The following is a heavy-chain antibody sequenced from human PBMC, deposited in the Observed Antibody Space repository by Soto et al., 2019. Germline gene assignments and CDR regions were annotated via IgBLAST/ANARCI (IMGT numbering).Heavy chain of an antibody. CDR3: ARLQGYCIDTSCSGHYALDF. J-gene: IGHJ6*02. CDR1: GGSISSSSYS. Sequence: SETLSLTCTVSGGSISSSSYSWGWIRQPPGKGPEWIGTFYYSGSTYYNPSLKSRVTISVDTTKNQFFLKLNSVTAADKAVYYCARLQGYCIDTSCSGHYALDFWGQGTTVTVSS. V-gene: IGHV4-39*01. CDR2: FYYSGST. D-gene: IGHD2-2*01.